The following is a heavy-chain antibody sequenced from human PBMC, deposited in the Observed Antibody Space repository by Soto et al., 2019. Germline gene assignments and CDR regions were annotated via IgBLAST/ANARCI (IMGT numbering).Heavy chain of an antibody. J-gene: IGHJ6*02. CDR1: GFSFSNPRMG. D-gene: IGHD5-12*01. CDR3: ARIKGWLQFGYYYSMDV. V-gene: IGHV2-26*01. Sequence: QVTLKESGPVLVKPTQTLTLTCTVSGFSFSNPRMGVSWIRQPPGKALDWLAHFFSNDEKSYITSLKSRLTHSNDTSKSQVVLTMTNMDPVDTATYYCARIKGWLQFGYYYSMDVWGQGTTVTVSS. CDR2: FFSNDEK.